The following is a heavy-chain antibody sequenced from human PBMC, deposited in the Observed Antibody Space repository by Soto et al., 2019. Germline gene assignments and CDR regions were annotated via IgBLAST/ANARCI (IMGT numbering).Heavy chain of an antibody. CDR1: GWSFSGYY. CDR2: INHSGST. Sequence: PXETLSLTCAVDGWSFSGYYWSWIRQPPGKGLEWIGEINHSGSTNYNPSLKSRVTISVDTSKNQFSLKLSSVTAADTAVYYCARTGYSSGWYKAAFDIWGQGTMVTVSS. CDR3: ARTGYSSGWYKAAFDI. J-gene: IGHJ3*02. D-gene: IGHD6-19*01. V-gene: IGHV4-34*01.